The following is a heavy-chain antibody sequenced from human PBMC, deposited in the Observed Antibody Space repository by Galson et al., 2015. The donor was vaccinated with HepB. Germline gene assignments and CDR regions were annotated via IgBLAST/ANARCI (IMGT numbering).Heavy chain of an antibody. V-gene: IGHV3-53*04. CDR2: IYSGGTT. CDR3: ARERNYYDSSGYYYPDY. CDR1: GFTVSSNY. D-gene: IGHD3-22*01. J-gene: IGHJ4*02. Sequence: SLRLSCAASGFTVSSNYMSWVRQAPGKGLEWVSVIYSGGTTYYADSVKGRFTISRHNSKNTLYLQMNSLRAEDTATYYCARERNYYDSSGYYYPDYWGQGTLVTVSS.